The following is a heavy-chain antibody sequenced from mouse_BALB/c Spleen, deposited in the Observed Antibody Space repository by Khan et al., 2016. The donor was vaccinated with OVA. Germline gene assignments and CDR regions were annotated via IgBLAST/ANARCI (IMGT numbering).Heavy chain of an antibody. D-gene: IGHD2-3*01. Sequence: QVQLQQSGPELVRPGVSVKISCKGSGYTFTDYAMHWVKQSHAKSLEWIGLISTYSGNTNYKQKFKGKATMTVDKSSSPAYMELARLTSEDSAIYYCTRPAYDGYYDYWGQGTTRTVSS. CDR3: TRPAYDGYYDY. J-gene: IGHJ2*01. CDR1: GYTFTDYA. CDR2: ISTYSGNT. V-gene: IGHV1S137*01.